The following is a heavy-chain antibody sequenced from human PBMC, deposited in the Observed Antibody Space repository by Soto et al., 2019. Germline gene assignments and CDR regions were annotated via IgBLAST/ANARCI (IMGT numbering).Heavy chain of an antibody. CDR2: MNPNTGNT. Sequence: ASVKVSCKAYGYTFVDYDFNWVRQGAGQGLEWLGWMNPNTGNTAIAQKFQGRLTLTRDTSTHTAYMVLTSLASDDSAVYYCARGLSSYSDHWAQGTLVTVPQ. D-gene: IGHD6-13*01. V-gene: IGHV1-8*02. CDR1: GYTFVDYD. CDR3: ARGLSSYSDH. J-gene: IGHJ4*02.